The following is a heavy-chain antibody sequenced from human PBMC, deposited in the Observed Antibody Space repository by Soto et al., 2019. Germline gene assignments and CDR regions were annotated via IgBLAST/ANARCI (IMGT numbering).Heavy chain of an antibody. CDR2: MYAGGDT. CDR3: VREDGKVGTNSAFDY. D-gene: IGHD1-26*01. Sequence: GGSLRLSCGASGLSVSDNYMGWVRQAPGRGLEWVSVMYAGGDTHYADSVKGRFTISRDKSENTLYLQMDRLRAEDTALYYCVREDGKVGTNSAFDYWGLGALVTVSS. V-gene: IGHV3-53*01. J-gene: IGHJ4*02. CDR1: GLSVSDNY.